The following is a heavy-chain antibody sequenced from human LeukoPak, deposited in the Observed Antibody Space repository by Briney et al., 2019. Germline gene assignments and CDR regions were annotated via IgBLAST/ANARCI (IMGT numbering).Heavy chain of an antibody. D-gene: IGHD3-10*01. CDR2: INHSGST. Sequence: SETLSLTCAVYGGSFSGYYWSWIRQPPGKGLEWIGEINHSGSTNYNPSLKSRVTISVDTPKNQFSLKLSSVTAADTAVYYCARSRRGRGSGIDYWGQGTLVTVSS. CDR3: ARSRRGRGSGIDY. CDR1: GGSFSGYY. J-gene: IGHJ4*02. V-gene: IGHV4-34*01.